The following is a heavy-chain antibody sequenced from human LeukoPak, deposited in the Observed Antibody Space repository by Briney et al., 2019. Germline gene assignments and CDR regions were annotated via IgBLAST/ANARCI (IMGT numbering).Heavy chain of an antibody. D-gene: IGHD1-26*01. CDR2: IYTSGST. V-gene: IGHV4-4*07. CDR3: ARDPRWELQGNAFDI. J-gene: IGHJ3*02. CDR1: GGSISSYY. Sequence: PSETLSLTCTVSGGSISSYYWSWIRQPAGKGLEWIGRIYTSGSTNYNPSLKSRVTMSVDTSENQFSLKLSSVTAADTAVYYCARDPRWELQGNAFDIWGQGTMVTVSS.